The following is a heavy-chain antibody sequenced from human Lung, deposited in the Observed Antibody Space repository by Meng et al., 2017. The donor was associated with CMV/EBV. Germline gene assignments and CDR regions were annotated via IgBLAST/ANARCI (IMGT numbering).Heavy chain of an antibody. V-gene: IGHV3-21*01. D-gene: IGHD2-15*01. J-gene: IGHJ4*02. CDR2: ISSNSKYI. CDR3: ARVYCSRGSCSFDY. Sequence: SCAASGFTFSSYSVNWVRQAPGKGLEWVSSISSNSKYIFYADSVKGRFTISRDNAKNALHLQMNSLRDEDTALYYCARVYCSRGSCSFDYWGQGTLVTVSS. CDR1: GFTFSSYS.